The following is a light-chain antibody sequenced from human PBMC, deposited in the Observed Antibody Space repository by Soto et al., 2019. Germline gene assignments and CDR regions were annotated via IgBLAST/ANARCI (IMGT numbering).Light chain of an antibody. CDR2: DVS. CDR1: SSDVGGYNY. J-gene: IGLJ3*02. V-gene: IGLV2-14*01. Sequence: QSALTQPASVSGSPGQSITISCTGTSSDVGGYNYVSWYQQHPGKAPKLMIYDVSNRPSGVSSRFSGSKSGNTASLTISGLQAEDEADYYCSSYTSTSTLGVFGGGTKLTV. CDR3: SSYTSTSTLGV.